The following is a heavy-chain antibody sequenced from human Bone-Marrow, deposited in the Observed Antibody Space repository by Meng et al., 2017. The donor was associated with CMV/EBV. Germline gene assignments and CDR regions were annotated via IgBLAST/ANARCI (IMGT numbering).Heavy chain of an antibody. CDR3: ARALRDGYIYFDY. D-gene: IGHD5-24*01. CDR1: GGSISSNGHY. CDR2: IYYSGST. Sequence: SETLSLTCTVSGGSISSNGHYWAWIRQPPGKGLEWIGYIYYSGSTNYNPSLKSRVTISVDTSKNQFSLKLSSVTAADTAVYYCARALRDGYIYFDYWGQGTLVSVSS. J-gene: IGHJ4*02. V-gene: IGHV4-61*08.